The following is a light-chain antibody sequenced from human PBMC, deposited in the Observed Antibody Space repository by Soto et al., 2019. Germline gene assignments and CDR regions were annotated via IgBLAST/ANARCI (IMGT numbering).Light chain of an antibody. J-gene: IGLJ1*01. CDR2: DVS. V-gene: IGLV2-11*01. CDR3: CSYAGRRV. Sequence: QSALTRPRSVSGSPGQSVTISCTETSSDVGGYNYVSWYQQHPGKAPKLMIYDVSKRPSGVPDRSSGSKSGNTASLTISGLQAEDEADYYCCSYAGRRVFGTGTKVTVL. CDR1: SSDVGGYNY.